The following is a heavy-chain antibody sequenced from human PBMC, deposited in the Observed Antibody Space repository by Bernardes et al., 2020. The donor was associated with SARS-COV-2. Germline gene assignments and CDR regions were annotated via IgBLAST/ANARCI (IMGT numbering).Heavy chain of an antibody. CDR2: INPNSGGT. CDR1: GYTFTGYY. D-gene: IGHD3-3*01. Sequence: ASVKVSCKASGYTFTGYYMHWVRQAPGQGLEWMGWINPNSGGTNYAQKFQGWVTMTRDTSISTAYMELSRLRSDDTAVYYCARGSITIFGVVTDHWYFDLWGHGTLVTVSS. J-gene: IGHJ2*01. V-gene: IGHV1-2*04. CDR3: ARGSITIFGVVTDHWYFDL.